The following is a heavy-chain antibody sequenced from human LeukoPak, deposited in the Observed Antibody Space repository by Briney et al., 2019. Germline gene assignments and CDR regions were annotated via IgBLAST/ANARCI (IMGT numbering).Heavy chain of an antibody. CDR2: MWDDNSKK. J-gene: IGHJ4*02. CDR3: ARGRSGSYAPGIY. CDR1: GFTFSSYD. D-gene: IGHD1-26*01. Sequence: TEGSLRLSCAASGFTFSSYDVHWVRQAPGKGLEWVAVMWDDNSKKYYADSVKGRFTISRDSSKNTLYLQMNNLGAEDTAMYYCARGRSGSYAPGIYWGQGTLVTVSS. V-gene: IGHV3-33*01.